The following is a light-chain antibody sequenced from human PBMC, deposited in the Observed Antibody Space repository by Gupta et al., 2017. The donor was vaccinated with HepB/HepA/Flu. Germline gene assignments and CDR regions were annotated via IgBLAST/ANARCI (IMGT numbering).Light chain of an antibody. J-gene: IGKJ1*01. CDR2: GAS. V-gene: IGKV1-12*01. Sequence: DIQMTRSPSSVSASVGDRVTITCRASQGISSRLAWYQQKPGKAPKLLIYGASSLQSGVPSRFSGSGSGTDFTLTISSLQPEDFGTYFCQQANSFPWTFGQGTKVEIK. CDR1: QGISSR. CDR3: QQANSFPWT.